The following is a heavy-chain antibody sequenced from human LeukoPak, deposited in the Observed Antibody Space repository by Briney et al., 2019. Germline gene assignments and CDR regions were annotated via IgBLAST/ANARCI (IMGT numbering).Heavy chain of an antibody. D-gene: IGHD5-18*01. Sequence: GGSLRLSCAASGFTFSSYAMHWVRQAPGKGLEWVAVISYDGSNKYYADSVKGRFTISRDNSKNTLYLQMNSLRAEDTAVYYCARVALGYSYASGMDVWGQGTTVTVCS. CDR1: GFTFSSYA. CDR2: ISYDGSNK. V-gene: IGHV3-30-3*01. J-gene: IGHJ6*02. CDR3: ARVALGYSYASGMDV.